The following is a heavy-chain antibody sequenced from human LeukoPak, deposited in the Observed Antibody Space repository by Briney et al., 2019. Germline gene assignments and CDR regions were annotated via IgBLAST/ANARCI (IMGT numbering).Heavy chain of an antibody. J-gene: IGHJ4*02. CDR1: GGSISSSSYY. CDR2: IYYSGST. CDR3: ARARYSSGSDFDY. Sequence: EPSETLSLTCTVSGGSISSSSYYWGWIRQPPGKGLEWIGSIYYSGSTYYNPSLKSRVTISVDTSKNQFSLKLSSVIAADTAVYYCARARYSSGSDFDYWGQGTLVTVSS. V-gene: IGHV4-39*07. D-gene: IGHD6-19*01.